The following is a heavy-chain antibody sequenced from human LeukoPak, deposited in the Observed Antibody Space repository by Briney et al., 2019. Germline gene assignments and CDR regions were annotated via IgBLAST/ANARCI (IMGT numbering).Heavy chain of an antibody. V-gene: IGHV4-39*01. CDR1: GGSINYSSYY. D-gene: IGHD4-17*01. Sequence: SETLSLTCTVSGGSINYSSYYWGWIRQPPGKGLEWIGSIYYSGSTYYNPSLKSRVTISVDTSKNQFSLKLSSVTAADTAVYYCASFPTVTTYYYYYMDVWGKGTTVTISS. CDR3: ASFPTVTTYYYYYMDV. J-gene: IGHJ6*03. CDR2: IYYSGST.